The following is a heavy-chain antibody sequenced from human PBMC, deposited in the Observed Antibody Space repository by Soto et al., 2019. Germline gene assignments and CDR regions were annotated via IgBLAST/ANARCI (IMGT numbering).Heavy chain of an antibody. J-gene: IGHJ4*02. CDR1: GSSLRTSGVG. V-gene: IGHV2-5*02. D-gene: IGHD2-15*01. CDR2: IYWDDDK. CDR3: AHSGYCSGSSCLGSFGY. Sequence: TLVDPTQTLPVTYTVSGSSLRTSGVGLGWIRQPLGKALEWLALIYWDDDKLYSPSLMSLPTITNDTSKTHVLLTLTHMDPVDTATYYSAHSGYCSGSSCLGSFGYWGQGTLVTVSS.